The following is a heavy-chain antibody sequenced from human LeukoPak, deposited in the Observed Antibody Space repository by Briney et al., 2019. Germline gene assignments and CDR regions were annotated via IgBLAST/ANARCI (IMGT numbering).Heavy chain of an antibody. D-gene: IGHD3-9*01. CDR2: ISGSGGST. J-gene: IGHJ4*02. V-gene: IGHV3-23*01. CDR3: AKVTPYYDILTGPFDY. Sequence: GGSLRLSCAASGFTFSSYAMSWVRQAPGKGLEWVSAISGSGGSTYYADSVKGRFTISRDNSKNTLYLQMNSLRAEDTAAYYCAKVTPYYDILTGPFDYWGQGTLVTVSS. CDR1: GFTFSSYA.